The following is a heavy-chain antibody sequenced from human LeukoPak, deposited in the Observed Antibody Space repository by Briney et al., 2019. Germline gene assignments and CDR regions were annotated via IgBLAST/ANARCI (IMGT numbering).Heavy chain of an antibody. J-gene: IGHJ6*02. CDR3: SKGNYGMDV. Sequence: SLRLSCAASGFTFADYAMHWVRQAPGKGLEWVSGISWNSGGIDYADSVKGRFTIPRDNAKKSLYLQMDSLRPEDTALYYCSKGNYGMDVWGQGTTVTVSS. V-gene: IGHV3-9*01. CDR1: GFTFADYA. D-gene: IGHD3-10*01. CDR2: ISWNSGGI.